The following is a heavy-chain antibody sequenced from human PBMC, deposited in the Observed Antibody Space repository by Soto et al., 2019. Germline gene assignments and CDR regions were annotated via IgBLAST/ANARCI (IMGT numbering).Heavy chain of an antibody. V-gene: IGHV4-34*01. CDR1: GGSFSGYY. D-gene: IGHD1-26*01. CDR2: INHSGST. J-gene: IGHJ4*02. Sequence: SETLSLTCAVSGGSFSGYYWTWIRQPPGTGLEWIGEINHSGSTYYNPSLKSRVTISVDRSKNQFSLKLSSVTAADTAVYYCASSRGSPVPLDYWGQGTLVTVSS. CDR3: ASSRGSPVPLDY.